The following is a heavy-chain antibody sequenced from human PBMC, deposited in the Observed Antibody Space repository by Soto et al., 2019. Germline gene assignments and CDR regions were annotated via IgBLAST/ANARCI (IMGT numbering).Heavy chain of an antibody. CDR3: ANSGSYYDAEYFQH. CDR2: ISYDGSNR. D-gene: IGHD1-26*01. V-gene: IGHV3-30-3*01. CDR1: GFTFSSYA. Sequence: QTGGSLRLSCAASGFTFSSYAMHWVRQAPGKGLEWVAVISYDGSNRYYADSVKGRFTISRDNSKNTLYLQMNSLRAEDTAVYYCANSGSYYDAEYFQHWGQGTLVTVTS. J-gene: IGHJ1*01.